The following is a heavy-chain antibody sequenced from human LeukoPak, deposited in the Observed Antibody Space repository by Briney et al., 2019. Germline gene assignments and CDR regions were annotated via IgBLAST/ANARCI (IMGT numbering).Heavy chain of an antibody. Sequence: PGGSLRLSCAASGFTFSSYWMSWVRQAPGKGLEWVANIKQDGSEKYYVDSVKGRFTISRDNAKNSLYLQMNSLRAEDTAVYYCARHSGSYFYYYYYYGMDVWGQGTTVTVSS. CDR2: IKQDGSEK. J-gene: IGHJ6*02. CDR1: GFTFSSYW. V-gene: IGHV3-7*01. CDR3: ARHSGSYFYYYYYYGMDV. D-gene: IGHD1-26*01.